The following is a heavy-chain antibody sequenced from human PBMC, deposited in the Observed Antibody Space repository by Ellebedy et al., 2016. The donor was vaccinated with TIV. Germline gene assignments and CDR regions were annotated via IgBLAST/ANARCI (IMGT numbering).Heavy chain of an antibody. V-gene: IGHV3-11*01. CDR3: AKDLRGGGLDY. Sequence: GGSLRLXXAASGFSFSDSYMSWIRQAPGKGLEWVSYISSGGTTIHYADSVKGRFTISRDNSKNTLYLQINSLRAEDTAVYYCAKDLRGGGLDYWGQGALVTVSS. CDR1: GFSFSDSY. D-gene: IGHD3-16*01. J-gene: IGHJ4*02. CDR2: ISSGGTTI.